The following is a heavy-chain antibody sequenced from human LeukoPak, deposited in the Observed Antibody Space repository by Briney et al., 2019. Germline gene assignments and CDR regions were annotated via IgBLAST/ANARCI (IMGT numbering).Heavy chain of an antibody. D-gene: IGHD3-22*01. CDR1: GYTFTSYY. CDR2: INPSGGST. Sequence: ASVKVSCKASGYTFTSYYMHWVRQAPGQGLEWMGIINPSGGSTSYAQKFQGRVTMTRDTSTSTVYMELSSLRSEDTAVYYCARSYYNDSSGYSPHRAAFDIWGQGTMVTVSS. J-gene: IGHJ3*02. CDR3: ARSYYNDSSGYSPHRAAFDI. V-gene: IGHV1-46*01.